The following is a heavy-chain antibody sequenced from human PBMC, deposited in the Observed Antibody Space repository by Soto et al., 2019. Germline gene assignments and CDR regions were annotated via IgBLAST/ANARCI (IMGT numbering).Heavy chain of an antibody. CDR2: INAANGDT. CDR3: VRRHVSATGIDWFDP. J-gene: IGHJ5*02. Sequence: ASVKVYCKASGYTFTSYGIHWVRQAPGQRLEWMGWINAANGDTKYSPKFQGRVTITRDTSASTAYMELSSLRSEDTAVYYCVRRHVSATGIDWFDPWGQGTLVTVSS. D-gene: IGHD6-13*01. V-gene: IGHV1-3*01. CDR1: GYTFTSYG.